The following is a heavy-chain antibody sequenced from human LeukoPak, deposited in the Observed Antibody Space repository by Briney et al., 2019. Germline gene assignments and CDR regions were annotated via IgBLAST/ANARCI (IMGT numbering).Heavy chain of an antibody. CDR3: ARDDGSSWYYYGMDV. V-gene: IGHV3-21*01. Sequence: GGSLRLSCAASGFTFSSYRMNWVRQAPGKGLEWVSSISSSSSYIYYADSVKGRFTISRDNAKNSLYLQMNSLRAEDTAVYYCARDDGSSWYYYGMDVWGQGTTVTVSS. D-gene: IGHD6-13*01. CDR2: ISSSSSYI. J-gene: IGHJ6*02. CDR1: GFTFSSYR.